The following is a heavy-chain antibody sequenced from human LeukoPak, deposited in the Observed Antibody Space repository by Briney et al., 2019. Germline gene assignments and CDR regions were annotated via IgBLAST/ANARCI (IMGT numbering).Heavy chain of an antibody. CDR2: IIPIFGTA. Sequence: ASVKVSCKASGGTFSSYAISWVRQAPGQGLEWMGGIIPIFGTANYAQKFQGRVTMTRNTSISTAYMELSSLRSEDTAVYYCARGLITFGGVLAYWGQGTLVTVSS. D-gene: IGHD3-16*01. V-gene: IGHV1-69*05. CDR1: GGTFSSYA. CDR3: ARGLITFGGVLAY. J-gene: IGHJ4*02.